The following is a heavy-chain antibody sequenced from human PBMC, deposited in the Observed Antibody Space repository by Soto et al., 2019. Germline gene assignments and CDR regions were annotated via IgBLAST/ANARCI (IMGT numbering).Heavy chain of an antibody. V-gene: IGHV4-39*01. J-gene: IGHJ4*02. D-gene: IGHD5-12*01. CDR2: IYYSGST. CDR1: GGSISSSSDY. CDR3: ARHSPDEYSGYEAVGNFDY. Sequence: ASETLSLTCTVSGGSISSSSDYWGWIRQPPGKGLEWIGSIYYSGSTYYNPSLKSRVTISVDTSKNQFSLKLSSVTAADTAVYYCARHSPDEYSGYEAVGNFDYWGQGTLVTVSS.